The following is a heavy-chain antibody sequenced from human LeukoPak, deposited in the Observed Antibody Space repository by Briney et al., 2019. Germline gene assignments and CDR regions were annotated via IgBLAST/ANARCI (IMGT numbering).Heavy chain of an antibody. V-gene: IGHV5-51*01. Sequence: GESLKISCKGSEYSFTTYWIGWVRQMPGKGLEYMGIINPGKSDTRYSPSFQGQVTISADKSINAAYLQWGSLRASDTAMYYCARLRGPVTIFGVYFYFDYWGQGTLVTVSS. CDR3: ARLRGPVTIFGVYFYFDY. CDR2: INPGKSDT. D-gene: IGHD3-3*01. CDR1: EYSFTTYW. J-gene: IGHJ4*02.